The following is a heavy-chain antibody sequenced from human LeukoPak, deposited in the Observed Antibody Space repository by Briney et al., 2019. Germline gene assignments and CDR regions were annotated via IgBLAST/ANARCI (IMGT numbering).Heavy chain of an antibody. CDR1: GGSISSGDYY. Sequence: SQTLSLTCTVSGGSISSGDYYWSWIRQPPGKGLEWIGYIYYSGSTYYNPSLKSRVTISVDTSKNQFSLKLSSVTAADTAVYYCARGDRDSGYDLDYFDYWGQGTLVTVSS. CDR2: IYYSGST. CDR3: ARGDRDSGYDLDYFDY. D-gene: IGHD5-12*01. V-gene: IGHV4-30-4*01. J-gene: IGHJ4*02.